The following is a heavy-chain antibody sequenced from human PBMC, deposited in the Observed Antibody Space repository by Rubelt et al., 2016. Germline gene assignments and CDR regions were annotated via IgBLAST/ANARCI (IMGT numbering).Heavy chain of an antibody. CDR2: ISGRGVST. Sequence: EVQLVESGGGLVQPGGSLRLSCAASGFTFSSYAMSWVRQAPGKGLEWVSAISGRGVSTYYADSVKGRFTISRDNSKNTLYLQVNGLRAEDTAVYYCAKGRLYSGVAYVDSWGQGTLVTVSS. CDR1: GFTFSSYA. CDR3: AKGRLYSGVAYVDS. V-gene: IGHV3-23*04. D-gene: IGHD2-15*01. J-gene: IGHJ4*02.